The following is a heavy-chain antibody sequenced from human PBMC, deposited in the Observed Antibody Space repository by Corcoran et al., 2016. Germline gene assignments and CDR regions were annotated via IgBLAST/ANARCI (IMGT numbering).Heavy chain of an antibody. V-gene: IGHV3-33*01. J-gene: IGHJ4*02. D-gene: IGHD5-18*01. CDR1: GFTFSSYG. Sequence: QVQLVESGGGVVQPGRSLRLSCAASGFTFSSYGMHWVRQAPGKGLEWVAVIWYDGSNKYYADSVKGRFTISRDNSKNTLYLQMNSLSAEDTAVYYCARDHRRIQLILYFDYWGQGTLVTVSS. CDR3: ARDHRRIQLILYFDY. CDR2: IWYDGSNK.